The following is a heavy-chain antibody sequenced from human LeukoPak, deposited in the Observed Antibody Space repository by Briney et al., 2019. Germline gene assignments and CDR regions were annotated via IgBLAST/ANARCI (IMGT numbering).Heavy chain of an antibody. Sequence: SETLSLTCTVSGGSISSYYWSWIRQPAGKGLEWIGRIYPSGSTIYNPSLKSRVTMSIDPPTNQFSLKLNSVTAADTAVYYCARVSYGDYDLAFDIWGQGTMATVSS. CDR1: GGSISSYY. CDR3: ARVSYGDYDLAFDI. D-gene: IGHD4-17*01. J-gene: IGHJ3*02. V-gene: IGHV4-4*07. CDR2: IYPSGST.